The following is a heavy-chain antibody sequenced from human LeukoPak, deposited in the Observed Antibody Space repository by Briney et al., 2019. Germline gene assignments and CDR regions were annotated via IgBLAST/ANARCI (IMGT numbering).Heavy chain of an antibody. CDR3: ARGWSSGYPDY. Sequence: ASVKVSCKASGCTFSSYAISWVRQAPGQGLEWMGGIIPIFGTANYAQKFQGRVTITADESTSTAYMELSSLRSEDTAVYYCARGWSSGYPDYWGQGTLVTVSS. D-gene: IGHD3-22*01. V-gene: IGHV1-69*01. J-gene: IGHJ4*02. CDR2: IIPIFGTA. CDR1: GCTFSSYA.